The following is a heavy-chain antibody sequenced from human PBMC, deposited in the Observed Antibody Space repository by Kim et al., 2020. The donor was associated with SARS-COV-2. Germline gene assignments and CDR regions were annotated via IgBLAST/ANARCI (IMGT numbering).Heavy chain of an antibody. V-gene: IGHV3-33*01. CDR2: IWYDGSNK. Sequence: GGSLRLSCAASGFTFSSYGMHWVRQAPGKGLEWVAVIWYDGSNKYYADSVKGRFTISRDNSKNTLYLQMNSLRAEDTAVYYCARDPPPGWLYYYYGMDVWGQGTTVTVSS. D-gene: IGHD6-19*01. J-gene: IGHJ6*02. CDR3: ARDPPPGWLYYYYGMDV. CDR1: GFTFSSYG.